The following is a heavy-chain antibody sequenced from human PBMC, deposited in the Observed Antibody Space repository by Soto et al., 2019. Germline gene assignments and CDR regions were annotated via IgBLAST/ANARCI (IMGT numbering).Heavy chain of an antibody. CDR1: GYSFTSYW. V-gene: IGHV5-51*01. CDR3: ARLSGSYRSYYYYYGMDV. Sequence: PGESLKISCKGSGYSFTSYWIGWVRQMPGKGLEWMGIIYPGDSDTRYSPSFQGQVTISADKSISTAYLQWGSLKASDTAMYYCARLSGSYRSYYYYYGMDVWGQGTTVTVSS. J-gene: IGHJ6*02. D-gene: IGHD1-26*01. CDR2: IYPGDSDT.